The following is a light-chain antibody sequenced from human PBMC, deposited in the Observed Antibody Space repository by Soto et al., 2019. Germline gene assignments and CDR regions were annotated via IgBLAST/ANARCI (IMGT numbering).Light chain of an antibody. CDR3: QHYVSPPIT. V-gene: IGKV3-20*01. Sequence: EIVLTHSPCTLCWAAGERATLSCRASQSVTSNYLAWYQQKPGQAPRLLVYGASSRATGISDRFSGSGSGTDFTLTISRLEPEDFAVYSCQHYVSPPITFGQGTRLEIK. CDR1: QSVTSNY. CDR2: GAS. J-gene: IGKJ5*01.